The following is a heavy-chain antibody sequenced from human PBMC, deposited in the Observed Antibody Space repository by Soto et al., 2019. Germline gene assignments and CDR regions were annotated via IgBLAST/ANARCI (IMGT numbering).Heavy chain of an antibody. D-gene: IGHD5-12*01. CDR1: GYTFTGYY. CDR3: ARGRGYSGYDYVVASYYYYYGMDV. J-gene: IGHJ6*02. CDR2: INPNSGGT. Sequence: EASVKVSCKASGYTFTGYYMHWVRQAPGQGLEWMGWINPNSGGTNYAQKFQGWVTMTRDTSISTAYMELSRLRSDDTAVYYCARGRGYSGYDYVVASYYYYYGMDVWGQGTTVTVSS. V-gene: IGHV1-2*04.